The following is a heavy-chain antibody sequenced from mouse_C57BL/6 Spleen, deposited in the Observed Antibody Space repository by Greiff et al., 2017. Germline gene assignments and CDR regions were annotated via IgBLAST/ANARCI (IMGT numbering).Heavy chain of an antibody. CDR1: GYEFSSSW. Sequence: QVQLKESGPELVKPGASVKISCKASGYEFSSSWMNWVKQRPGKGLEWIGRIYPGDGDTNYNGKFKGKATLTADKSSSTAYMQLSSLTSEDSAVYFCARDYGYFDVWGTGTTVTVSS. CDR3: ARDYGYFDV. CDR2: IYPGDGDT. V-gene: IGHV1-82*01. J-gene: IGHJ1*03. D-gene: IGHD1-1*02.